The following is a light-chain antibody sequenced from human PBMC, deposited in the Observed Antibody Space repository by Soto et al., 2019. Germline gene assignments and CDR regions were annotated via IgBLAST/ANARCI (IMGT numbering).Light chain of an antibody. V-gene: IGLV2-14*01. CDR1: SSDVGGYSY. CDR2: EVS. CDR3: SSFSSITREV. J-gene: IGLJ2*01. Sequence: QSALTQPASVSGSPGQSITISCTGTSSDVGGYSYVSWYQQHPGKTPKLMIYEVSNRPSGVSHRFSGSKSGNTASLTISGLQTEDEADYHCSSFSSITREVFGGGTKVTVL.